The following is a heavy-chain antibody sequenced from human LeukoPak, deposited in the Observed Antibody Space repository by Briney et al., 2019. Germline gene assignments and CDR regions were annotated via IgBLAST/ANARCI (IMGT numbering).Heavy chain of an antibody. Sequence: PSETLSLTCTASGGSISSYYWSWIRQPPGKGLEWIGYIYYGGSTNYNPSLKSRVTISVDPSTNQFSLKLSSVTAADTAVYYCARGRIAARPYYYYYMDVWGKGTTVTVSS. V-gene: IGHV4-59*01. CDR3: ARGRIAARPYYYYYMDV. D-gene: IGHD6-6*01. CDR1: GGSISSYY. CDR2: IYYGGST. J-gene: IGHJ6*03.